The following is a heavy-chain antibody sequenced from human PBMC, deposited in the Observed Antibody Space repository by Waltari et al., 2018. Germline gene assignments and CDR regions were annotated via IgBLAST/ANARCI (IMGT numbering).Heavy chain of an antibody. CDR2: IYGGGST. CDR3: ARYLQLWYFDY. V-gene: IGHV3-53*01. Sequence: EVQLVESGGGLIQPGGSLRLSCAASGFTASRHYMSWVRQAPGKGLEWVSVIYGGGSTYYADSVKGRFTISRDNSKNTLYLQMNSLRAEDTAVYYCARYLQLWYFDYWGQGTLVTVSS. CDR1: GFTASRHY. J-gene: IGHJ4*02. D-gene: IGHD5-18*01.